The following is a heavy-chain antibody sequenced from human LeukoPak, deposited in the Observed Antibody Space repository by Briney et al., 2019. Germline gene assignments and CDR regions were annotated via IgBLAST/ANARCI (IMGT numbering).Heavy chain of an antibody. CDR2: IYSVGDT. Sequence: GGSLRLSCAASGFTFSSYGMHWVRQAPGKGLEWVSLIYSVGDTYYADSVKGRFTISRDNSKNTLYLQMNSLRAEDTAVYYCARAPRGRDGYNPYYFDYWGQGTLVTFSS. CDR3: ARAPRGRDGYNPYYFDY. J-gene: IGHJ4*02. V-gene: IGHV3-53*01. CDR1: GFTFSSYG. D-gene: IGHD5-24*01.